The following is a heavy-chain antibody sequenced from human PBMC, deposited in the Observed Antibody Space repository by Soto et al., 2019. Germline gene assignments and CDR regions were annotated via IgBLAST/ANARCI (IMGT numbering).Heavy chain of an antibody. J-gene: IGHJ4*02. D-gene: IGHD3-10*01. CDR2: IKSKTDGGTA. V-gene: IGHV3-15*01. CDR1: GFSFTNAG. CDR3: TTRWVRWFPDY. Sequence: GGSLRLSCAASGFSFTNAGMSWVRQAPGKGLEWVGRIKSKTDGGTADYAAPVKGRFTVSRDDSKNTLYLQMNSLKTEDTAVYYCTTRWVRWFPDYWGQGTLVTVSS.